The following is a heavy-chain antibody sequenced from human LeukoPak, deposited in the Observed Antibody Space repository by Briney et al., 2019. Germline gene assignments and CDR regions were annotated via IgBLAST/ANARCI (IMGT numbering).Heavy chain of an antibody. CDR1: GITFSSYG. CDR3: ARDRLSRVGATLDY. Sequence: GGSLRLSCAASGITFSSYGMTWVRQAPGKGLEWVSFISGSGDSIYYADSVKGRFTISRDNSKNTVYLQMNSLRAEDTAVYYCARDRLSRVGATLDYWGQGTLVTVSS. V-gene: IGHV3-23*01. J-gene: IGHJ4*02. CDR2: ISGSGDSI. D-gene: IGHD1-26*01.